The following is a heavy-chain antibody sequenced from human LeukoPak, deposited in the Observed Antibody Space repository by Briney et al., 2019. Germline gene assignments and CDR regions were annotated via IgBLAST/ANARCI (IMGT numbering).Heavy chain of an antibody. D-gene: IGHD2-2*02. Sequence: PGGSLRLSCAASGFNYSSYTMNWVRQAPGMGLEWLSYISASRDITYYADSVKGRFTISRDTSKNTLYLQMNSLRAEDTAVYYCAKSVGVVPAAIGYFDYWGQGTLVTVSS. V-gene: IGHV3-23*01. J-gene: IGHJ4*02. CDR1: GFNYSSYT. CDR2: ISASRDIT. CDR3: AKSVGVVPAAIGYFDY.